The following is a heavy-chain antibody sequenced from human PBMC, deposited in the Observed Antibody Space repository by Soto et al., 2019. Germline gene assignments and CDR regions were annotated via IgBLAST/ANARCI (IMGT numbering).Heavy chain of an antibody. CDR3: ARRPATAFYYFDY. CDR2: IYYSGST. CDR1: GVSVSSGFHY. Sequence: SETLSLTCPVSGVSVSSGFHYWSWIRQPPGKGLEWIGNIYYSGSTNYNPSLKSRVTISVDTSKNQFSLKLNSVTAADTAVYYCARRPATAFYYFDYWGQGTLVTVS. V-gene: IGHV4-61*01. D-gene: IGHD2-21*02. J-gene: IGHJ4*02.